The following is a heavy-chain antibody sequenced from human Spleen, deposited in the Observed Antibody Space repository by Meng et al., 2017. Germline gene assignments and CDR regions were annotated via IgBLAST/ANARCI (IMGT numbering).Heavy chain of an antibody. CDR2: LKQDGSEK. D-gene: IGHD2-2*02. V-gene: IGHV3-7*01. J-gene: IGHJ6*02. CDR3: ARVYCSSTSCYSSHGMDV. Sequence: GGSLRLSCAASGFTFSSYWMSWVRQAPGKGLEWVANLKQDGSEKYYVDSVKGRFTISRDNAKNSLYLQMNSLRAEDTAVYYCARVYCSSTSCYSSHGMDVWGQGTTVTVSS. CDR1: GFTFSSYW.